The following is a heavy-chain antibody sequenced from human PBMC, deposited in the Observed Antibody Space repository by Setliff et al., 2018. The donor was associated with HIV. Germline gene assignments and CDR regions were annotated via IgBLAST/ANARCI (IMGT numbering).Heavy chain of an antibody. D-gene: IGHD3-10*01. V-gene: IGHV4-39*01. CDR1: GVSITSNSYY. Sequence: PSETLSLTCTVSGVSITSNSYYWGWIRQPPGKGLEWIGSLYNNGVTYYNPSLRSRVTIFVDMSKNQFSLKLISVTAADTAMYYCANAPYPRGAFDVWGQGTVVTVS. CDR2: LYNNGVT. CDR3: ANAPYPRGAFDV. J-gene: IGHJ3*01.